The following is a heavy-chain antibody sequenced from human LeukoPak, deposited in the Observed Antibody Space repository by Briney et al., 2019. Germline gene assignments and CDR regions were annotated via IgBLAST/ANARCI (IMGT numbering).Heavy chain of an antibody. J-gene: IGHJ6*02. D-gene: IGHD2-21*02. CDR2: MNPNSGNT. V-gene: IGHV1-8*01. Sequence: ASVKVSCKASGYTFTSYDINWVRQATGQGLEWMGWMNPNSGNTGYAQKFQGRVTMTRNTSISTAYMELSSLRSEDMAVYYCAREEVVTTNRGDYYNGMDVWGQGTTVTVSS. CDR1: GYTFTSYD. CDR3: AREEVVTTNRGDYYNGMDV.